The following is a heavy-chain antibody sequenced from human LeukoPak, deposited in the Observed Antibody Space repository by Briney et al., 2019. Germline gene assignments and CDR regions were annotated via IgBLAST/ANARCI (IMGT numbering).Heavy chain of an antibody. CDR1: GGSFSGYY. V-gene: IGHV4-34*01. Sequence: PSETLSLICAVYGGSFSGYYWSWIRQPPGKGLEWIGEINHSGSTNYNPSLKSRVTISVDTSKNQFSLKLSSVTAADTAVYYCASSSGRGAFDIWGQGTMVTVSS. D-gene: IGHD6-19*01. CDR3: ASSSGRGAFDI. CDR2: INHSGST. J-gene: IGHJ3*02.